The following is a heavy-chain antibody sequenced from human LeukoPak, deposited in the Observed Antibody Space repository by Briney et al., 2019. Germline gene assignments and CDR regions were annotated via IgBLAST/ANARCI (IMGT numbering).Heavy chain of an antibody. J-gene: IGHJ4*02. CDR1: GGSISSSSYY. CDR3: ASNWGGDEYYFDY. V-gene: IGHV4-39*01. D-gene: IGHD7-27*01. CDR2: IYYSGST. Sequence: PSETLSLTCTVSGGSISSSSYYSGWVRHPPGKGLEWVASIYYSGSTYYNPSLKSRVTISVDTSKNQFSLRLSSVTAADTAVYYCASNWGGDEYYFDYWGQGSLVTVSS.